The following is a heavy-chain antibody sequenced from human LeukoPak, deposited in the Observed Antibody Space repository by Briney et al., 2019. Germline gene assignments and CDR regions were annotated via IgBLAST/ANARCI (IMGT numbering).Heavy chain of an antibody. V-gene: IGHV3-21*05. CDR3: ARISASYVFYY. D-gene: IGHD1-26*01. Sequence: TGGSLRLSCAASGFTFSSYSMNWVRQAPGKGLEWVSYITGNTSYTNYADSVKGRFTISRDNAKNSLYLQISILRAEATAVYYCARISASYVFYYWGQGTLVTVSP. CDR2: ITGNTSYT. CDR1: GFTFSSYS. J-gene: IGHJ4*02.